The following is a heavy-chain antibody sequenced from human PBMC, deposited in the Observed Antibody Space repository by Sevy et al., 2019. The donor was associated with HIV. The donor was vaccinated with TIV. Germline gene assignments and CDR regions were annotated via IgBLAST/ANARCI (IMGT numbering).Heavy chain of an antibody. J-gene: IGHJ5*02. D-gene: IGHD3-22*01. V-gene: IGHV3-21*01. CDR3: ASRLDYYDSRGARFDH. Sequence: GGSLRLSCAASGFTFSSYSMNWVRQAPGKGLEWVSSISSSSSYIYYADSVKGRFTISRDNAKNSLYLQMNSLRAEDTALYYCASRLDYYDSRGARFDHWGQGTLVTVSS. CDR2: ISSSSSYI. CDR1: GFTFSSYS.